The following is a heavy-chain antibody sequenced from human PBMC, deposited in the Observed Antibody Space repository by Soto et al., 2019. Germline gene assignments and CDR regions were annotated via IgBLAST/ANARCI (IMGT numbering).Heavy chain of an antibody. D-gene: IGHD3-16*01. J-gene: IGHJ4*02. CDR1: GGTFSSYT. Sequence: QVQLVQSGAEVKKPGSSVKVSCKASGGTFSSYTISWVRQAPGQGLEWMGRIIPILGIANYAQKFQGRVTITADKSTSTAYMELSSLRSEDTAVYYCARGMITFGGVISRYFDYWGQGTLVTVSS. CDR3: ARGMITFGGVISRYFDY. CDR2: IIPILGIA. V-gene: IGHV1-69*02.